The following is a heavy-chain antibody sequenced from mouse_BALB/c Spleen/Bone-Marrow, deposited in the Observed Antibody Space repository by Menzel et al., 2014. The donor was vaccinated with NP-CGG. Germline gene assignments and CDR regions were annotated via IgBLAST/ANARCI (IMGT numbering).Heavy chain of an antibody. J-gene: IGHJ3*01. CDR2: INPDGNTI. V-gene: IGHV4-1*02. Sequence: EVQRVESGGGLVQPGGSLKLSCAASGFDFSRYWMGWVRQAPGKGLEWIGEINPDGNTINYTPSLKDKFIISRDNAKNTLYLQMSKVRSEDTALYYCSRLGYYGGFAYWGQGTLVTVSA. CDR3: SRLGYYGGFAY. CDR1: GFDFSRYW. D-gene: IGHD2-3*01.